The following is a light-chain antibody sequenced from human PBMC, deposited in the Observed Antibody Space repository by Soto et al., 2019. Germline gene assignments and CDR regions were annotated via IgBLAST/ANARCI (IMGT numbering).Light chain of an antibody. CDR1: QGISIY. CDR3: QKYNGAPLT. Sequence: DIQMTRSPSSLSASVGDRVTIACRASQGISIYLAWYQQKPGKVPQLLIYDASTLQSGVPSRFSGSGSGTDFTLTISGLQPEDVATYYCQKYNGAPLTFGGGTKVEIK. V-gene: IGKV1-27*01. CDR2: DAS. J-gene: IGKJ4*01.